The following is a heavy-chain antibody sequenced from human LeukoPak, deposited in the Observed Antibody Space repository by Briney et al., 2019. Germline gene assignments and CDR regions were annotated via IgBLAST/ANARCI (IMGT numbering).Heavy chain of an antibody. CDR2: IYHSGST. D-gene: IGHD5-12*01. Sequence: PSETLSLTCAVSGGSISSGGYSWSWIRQPPGKGLEWIGYIYHSGSTYYNSSLKSRVTISVDRSKNQFSLKLSSVTAADTAVYYCARGPGDMVVATIHYFDYWGQGTLVTVSS. CDR3: ARGPGDMVVATIHYFDY. V-gene: IGHV4-30-2*01. CDR1: GGSISSGGYS. J-gene: IGHJ4*02.